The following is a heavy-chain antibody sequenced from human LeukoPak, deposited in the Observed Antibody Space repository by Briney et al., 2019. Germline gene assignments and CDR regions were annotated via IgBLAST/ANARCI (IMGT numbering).Heavy chain of an antibody. CDR1: GFTFSGFW. Sequence: PGGSLRLSCAVSGFTFSGFWMSWSRQAPGKGLEWVASINSDGSEGYYADVVKGRFTISRDNAKNSLYLQINSLRAEGTAVYYCARDRWAILTGSENYYFYGMDVWGQGATVTVSS. V-gene: IGHV3-7*01. J-gene: IGHJ6*02. CDR2: INSDGSEG. CDR3: ARDRWAILTGSENYYFYGMDV. D-gene: IGHD3-9*01.